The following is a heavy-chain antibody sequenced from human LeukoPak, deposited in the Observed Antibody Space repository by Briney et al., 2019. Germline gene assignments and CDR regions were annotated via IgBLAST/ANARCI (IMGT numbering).Heavy chain of an antibody. J-gene: IGHJ4*02. V-gene: IGHV1-8*01. CDR1: GYTFTSYD. CDR2: MNPNSGNT. D-gene: IGHD3-22*01. Sequence: EASVKVSCKASGYTFTSYDINWVRQATGQGLEWMGWMNPNSGNTGYAQKFQGRVTMTRNTSISTAYMELSSLRSEDTAVYYCAIDEYYYDSSGYYYGEDYWGLGTLVTVSS. CDR3: AIDEYYYDSSGYYYGEDY.